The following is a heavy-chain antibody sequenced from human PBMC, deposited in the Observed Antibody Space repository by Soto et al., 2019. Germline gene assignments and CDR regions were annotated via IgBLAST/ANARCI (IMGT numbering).Heavy chain of an antibody. CDR3: AREVGPIDY. CDR2: ISDAGTTI. D-gene: IGHD1-26*01. J-gene: IGHJ4*02. Sequence: EVRLVESGGGLVQPGGSLRLSCAASGFTFSTYSMNWVRQAPGKGLEWVSYISDAGTTIYHADSVKGRFTISRDNARNSLYLRMNSLRVEDTAVYYCAREVGPIDYWGRGTLVTVSS. V-gene: IGHV3-48*01. CDR1: GFTFSTYS.